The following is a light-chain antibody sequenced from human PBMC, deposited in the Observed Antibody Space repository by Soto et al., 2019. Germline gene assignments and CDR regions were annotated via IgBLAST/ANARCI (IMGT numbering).Light chain of an antibody. V-gene: IGKV1-16*01. Sequence: DIQMTQSPSSLSASVGDRVTITCRASQGISSYLAWYQQKPGKAPKLLIYAASTLQSGVPSRFSGSGSGTEFTLTISSLQPDDLATYYCQQYNSYSGTFGQGTKVDIK. CDR3: QQYNSYSGT. CDR2: AAS. J-gene: IGKJ1*01. CDR1: QGISSY.